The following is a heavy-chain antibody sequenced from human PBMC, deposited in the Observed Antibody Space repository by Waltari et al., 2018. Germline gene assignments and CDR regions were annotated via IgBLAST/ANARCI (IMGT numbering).Heavy chain of an antibody. V-gene: IGHV4-39*01. J-gene: IGHJ3*01. Sequence: QLQLQESGPRLVKPSETLSLTCTVSGVSITSNRHYWAWFRQSPGQGLEWIGTISYSGATYISPSLKSRVSVSRDTSKNQLSLILGSVTAADMAVYYCATYIGASVGTAAFDVWGQGTMVTVSS. CDR3: ATYIGASVGTAAFDV. CDR1: GVSITSNRHY. CDR2: ISYSGAT. D-gene: IGHD5-12*01.